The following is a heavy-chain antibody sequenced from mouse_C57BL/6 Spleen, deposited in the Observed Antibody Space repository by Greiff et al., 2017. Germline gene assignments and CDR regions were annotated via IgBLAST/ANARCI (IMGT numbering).Heavy chain of an antibody. J-gene: IGHJ3*01. D-gene: IGHD2-4*01. CDR1: GYAFSSVW. Sequence: LVESGAELVKPGASVKISCKASGYAFSSVWMNWVKQRPGKGLEWIGQIYPGDGNTNYNGKFKGKATLTADKSSSTAYMQLSSLTSEDSAVYFCARGYDYDLWFAYWGQGTLVTVSA. V-gene: IGHV1-80*01. CDR3: ARGYDYDLWFAY. CDR2: IYPGDGNT.